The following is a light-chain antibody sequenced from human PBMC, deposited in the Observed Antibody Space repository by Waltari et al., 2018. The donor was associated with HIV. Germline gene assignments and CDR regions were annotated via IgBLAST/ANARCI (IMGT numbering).Light chain of an antibody. V-gene: IGLV8-61*01. Sequence: QTVVTQGPSFSVSPGGTVTLTCGLSSGSVSTSYYPSWYQPTPGQAPRTLIYNTNTRSSGVPDRFSGSILGNKAALTIAGAQADDESDYYCVLYMGSGISVFGGGTKLTVL. J-gene: IGLJ3*02. CDR3: VLYMGSGISV. CDR2: NTN. CDR1: SGSVSTSYY.